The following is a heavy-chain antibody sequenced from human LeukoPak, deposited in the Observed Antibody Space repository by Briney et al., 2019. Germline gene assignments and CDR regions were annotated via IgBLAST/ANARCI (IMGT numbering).Heavy chain of an antibody. D-gene: IGHD3-22*01. V-gene: IGHV4-59*01. CDR2: IYYSGST. CDR1: GGSISSYY. Sequence: PSETLSLTCTVSGGSISSYYWSWIRQPPGNRLEWIGYIYYSGSTNYNPSLKSRVTISVDTSKNQFSLKLSSVTAADTAVYYCARGLIKGYDSSGYYFDYWGQGTLVTVSS. J-gene: IGHJ4*02. CDR3: ARGLIKGYDSSGYYFDY.